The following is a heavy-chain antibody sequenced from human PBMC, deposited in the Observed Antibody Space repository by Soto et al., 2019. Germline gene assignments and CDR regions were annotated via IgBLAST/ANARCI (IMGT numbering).Heavy chain of an antibody. CDR2: ISTSGGRT. CDR1: GFTSSNYA. V-gene: IGHV3-23*01. CDR3: ARDYYPSSGYPNWFDP. D-gene: IGHD3-22*01. J-gene: IGHJ5*02. Sequence: EVQLLESGGALVQPGGSLRLSCAASGFTSSNYAMSWVRQAPGKGLEWVSVISTSGGRTYYADSVKGRFTISRDNSNNTRYLQMNSLRAEDTAVYYCARDYYPSSGYPNWFDPWGQGTLVTVSS.